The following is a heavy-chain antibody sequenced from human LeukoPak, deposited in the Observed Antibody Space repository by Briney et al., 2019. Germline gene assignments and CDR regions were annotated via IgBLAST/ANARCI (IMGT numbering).Heavy chain of an antibody. J-gene: IGHJ4*02. CDR2: INTNTGNP. Sequence: EASVKVSCKASGYTFTSYDINWVRQAPGQGLEWMGWINTNTGNPTYAQGFTGRFVFSLDTSVSTAYLQISSLKAEDTAVYYCARGPSDLWFGELLFYFDYWGQGTLVTVSS. D-gene: IGHD3-10*01. CDR3: ARGPSDLWFGELLFYFDY. V-gene: IGHV7-4-1*02. CDR1: GYTFTSYD.